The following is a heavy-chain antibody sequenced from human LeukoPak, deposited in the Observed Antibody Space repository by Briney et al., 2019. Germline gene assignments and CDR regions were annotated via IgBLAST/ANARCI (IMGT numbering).Heavy chain of an antibody. J-gene: IGHJ6*02. CDR2: ISYDGSNK. V-gene: IGHV3-30*18. CDR3: AKRSLYYYYGMDV. D-gene: IGHD2/OR15-2a*01. Sequence: GGSLRLSCAAPGFTFSSYGMHWVRQAPGKGLEWVAVISYDGSNKYYADSVKGRFTISRDNSKNTLYLQMNSLRAEDTAVYYCAKRSLYYYYGMDVWGQGTTVTVSS. CDR1: GFTFSSYG.